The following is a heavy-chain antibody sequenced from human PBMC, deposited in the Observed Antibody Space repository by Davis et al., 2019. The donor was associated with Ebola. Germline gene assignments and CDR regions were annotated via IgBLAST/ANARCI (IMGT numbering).Heavy chain of an antibody. V-gene: IGHV3-30*02. Sequence: GESLKISCAASGFIFSSYGMHWVRQAPGKGLEWVAFIRYDGSNQYYTDSVKGRFTISRDDSKNTLFLQMHSLRAEDTAVYYCARKDSGWIDYWGQGALVTVSS. D-gene: IGHD6-19*01. CDR3: ARKDSGWIDY. J-gene: IGHJ4*02. CDR2: IRYDGSNQ. CDR1: GFIFSSYG.